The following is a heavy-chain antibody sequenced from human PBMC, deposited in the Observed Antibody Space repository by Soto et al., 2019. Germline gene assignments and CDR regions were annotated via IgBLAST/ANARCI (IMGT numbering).Heavy chain of an antibody. CDR2: INQSGFT. CDR3: ARFPFDRSSWTNPRYFDY. CDR1: GGSFSGYY. Sequence: HVQLQQWGAGLLKPAETLSLTCAVYGGSFSGYYWTWIRQPPGKGLEWIGEINQSGFTNYNPSPESRVTMSVDTSRNQFSLRLSSVTAADTAVYYCARFPFDRSSWTNPRYFDYWGQGTLVTVSS. V-gene: IGHV4-34*01. J-gene: IGHJ4*02. D-gene: IGHD6-13*01.